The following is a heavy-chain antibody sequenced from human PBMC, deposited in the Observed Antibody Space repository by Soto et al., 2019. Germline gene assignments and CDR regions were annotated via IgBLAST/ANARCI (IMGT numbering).Heavy chain of an antibody. V-gene: IGHV3-21*01. CDR1: GFTFSSYS. D-gene: IGHD2-15*01. Sequence: GSLRLSCAASGFTFSSYSMSWVRQAPGKGLEWVSSISSSSSYIYYADSVKGRFTISRDNAKNSLYLQMNSLRAEDTAVYYCARDTRISFKMGPYDYWGQGTLVTVSS. CDR2: ISSSSSYI. CDR3: ARDTRISFKMGPYDY. J-gene: IGHJ4*02.